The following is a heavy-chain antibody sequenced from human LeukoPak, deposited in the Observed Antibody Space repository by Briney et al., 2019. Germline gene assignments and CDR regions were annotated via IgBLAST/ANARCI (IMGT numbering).Heavy chain of an antibody. D-gene: IGHD2-2*01. V-gene: IGHV1-2*02. CDR2: INPNSGVT. CDR3: TRDRCSSINCYEYNYYGMNV. J-gene: IGHJ6*02. Sequence: GASVKVSCKASGYTFTTYYIHWVRRAPGQGLEWMGWINPNSGVTESAQKFQGRVTMTRDTSTSTAYMELSRLRSDDTAVYYCTRDRCSSINCYEYNYYGMNVWGQGTTVTVSS. CDR1: GYTFTTYY.